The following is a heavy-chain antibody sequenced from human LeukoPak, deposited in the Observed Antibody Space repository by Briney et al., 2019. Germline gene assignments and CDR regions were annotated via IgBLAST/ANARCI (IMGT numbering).Heavy chain of an antibody. CDR2: MNPNSGNT. D-gene: IGHD6-19*01. CDR3: ARSKKVAGTLLNYYYYMDV. Sequence: ASVKVSCKASGYTFTSYDINWVRQATGQGLEWMGWMNPNSGNTDYAQKFQGRVTMTRNISISTAYMELSSLRSEDTAVYYCARSKKVAGTLLNYYYYMDVWGKGTTVTVSS. CDR1: GYTFTSYD. J-gene: IGHJ6*03. V-gene: IGHV1-8*01.